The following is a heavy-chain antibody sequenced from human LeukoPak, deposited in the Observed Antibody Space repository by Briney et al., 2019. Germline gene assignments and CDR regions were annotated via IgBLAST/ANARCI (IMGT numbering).Heavy chain of an antibody. V-gene: IGHV3-48*03. D-gene: IGHD5-12*01. CDR1: GFTFSSYE. CDR3: ARDKYSGFVFDC. J-gene: IGHJ4*02. CDR2: ISSSDSST. Sequence: PGGSLRLSCAASGFTFSSYEMNWVRQAPGKGLEWVSYISSSDSSTYYADSVKGRFTISRDNAQNSLSLQMNSLRVEDTAVYYCARDKYSGFVFDCWGQGTLVTVSS.